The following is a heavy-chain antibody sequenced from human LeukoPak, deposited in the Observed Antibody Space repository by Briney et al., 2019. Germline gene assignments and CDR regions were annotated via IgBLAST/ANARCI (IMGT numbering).Heavy chain of an antibody. D-gene: IGHD1-26*01. V-gene: IGHV1-2*02. CDR3: ARALGWETPDALDI. CDR1: GYTFTGYY. J-gene: IGHJ3*02. CDR2: INPNSGGT. Sequence: ASVKVSCKASGYTFTGYYMHWVRQAPGQGLEWMGWINPNSGGTNYAQEFQGRVTMTRDTSISTAYMELSRLRSDDTAVYYCARALGWETPDALDIWGQGTMVTVSS.